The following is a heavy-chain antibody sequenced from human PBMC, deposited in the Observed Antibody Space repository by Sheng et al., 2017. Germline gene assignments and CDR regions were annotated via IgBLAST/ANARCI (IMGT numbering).Heavy chain of an antibody. CDR1: GGSFSGYY. J-gene: IGHJ5*02. CDR2: INHSGST. Sequence: QVQLQQWGAGLLKPSETLSLTCAVYGGSFSGYYWSWIRQPPGKGLEWIGEINHSGSTNYNPSLKSRVTISVDTSKNQFSLKLSSVTAADTAVYYCARGLWFGEDSAPTARTGFDPWGQGTLVTVSS. D-gene: IGHD3-10*01. CDR3: ARGLWFGEDSAPTARTGFDP. V-gene: IGHV4-34*01.